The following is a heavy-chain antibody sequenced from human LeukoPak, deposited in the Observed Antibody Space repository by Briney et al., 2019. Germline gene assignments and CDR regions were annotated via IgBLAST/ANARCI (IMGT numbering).Heavy chain of an antibody. V-gene: IGHV4-61*02. CDR1: GGSISSGGYY. CDR2: IYRSGST. Sequence: SETLSLTCTVSGGSISSGGYYWSWIRQPAGKGLEWLGRIYRSGSTNYNPALKSRVTISIDTSKNQLSLKLSSVTAADTAVYYCARWVESTNYYYMDVWGKGTTVTVSS. D-gene: IGHD5-24*01. J-gene: IGHJ6*03. CDR3: ARWVESTNYYYMDV.